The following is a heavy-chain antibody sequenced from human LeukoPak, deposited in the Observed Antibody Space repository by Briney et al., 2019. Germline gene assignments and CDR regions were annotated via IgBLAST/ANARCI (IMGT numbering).Heavy chain of an antibody. CDR3: ARDNLPIFGVVLGYYYGMDV. CDR1: GYTFTSYY. Sequence: ASVNVSFTASGYTFTSYYMHWVRQAPGQGLEWMGIINPSGGSTSYAQKLQGRVTMTTDTSTSTAYMELRSLRSDDTAVYYCARDNLPIFGVVLGYYYGMDVWGQGTTVTVSS. D-gene: IGHD3-3*01. CDR2: INPSGGST. J-gene: IGHJ6*02. V-gene: IGHV1-46*01.